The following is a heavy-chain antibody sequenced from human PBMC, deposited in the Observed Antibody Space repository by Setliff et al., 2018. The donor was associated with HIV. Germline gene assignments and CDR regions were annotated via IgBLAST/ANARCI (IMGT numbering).Heavy chain of an antibody. CDR1: GYDFRRYG. Sequence: ASVKVSCKTSGYDFRRYGIAWVRQAPGHGLEWMGWISPQNGKTKYAQRFQGRVSMTTDTSTSTAYMELRSLRSDDTAVYYCARGTTPLGWFDPWGQGTLVTVSS. D-gene: IGHD2-2*01. V-gene: IGHV1-18*01. CDR3: ARGTTPLGWFDP. CDR2: ISPQNGKT. J-gene: IGHJ5*02.